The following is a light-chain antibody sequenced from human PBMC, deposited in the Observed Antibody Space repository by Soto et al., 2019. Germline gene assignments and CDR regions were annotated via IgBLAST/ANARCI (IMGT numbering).Light chain of an antibody. CDR1: QSVSNN. CDR3: QQSYSTPRT. CDR2: GAS. J-gene: IGKJ1*01. V-gene: IGKV3-15*01. Sequence: EVVMKQSPATLSLSPGERATLSCRASQSVSNNLAWYQQKSGQAPRLLIYGASTRATGLPARFSGSGSGTDFTLTISSLQPEDFATYYCQQSYSTPRTFGQGTKV.